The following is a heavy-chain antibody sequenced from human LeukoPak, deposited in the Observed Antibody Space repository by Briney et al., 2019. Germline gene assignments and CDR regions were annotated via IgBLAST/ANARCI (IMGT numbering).Heavy chain of an antibody. CDR1: GFTFSSYW. CDR3: ARRVAAAGFDY. CDR2: INSDGSST. J-gene: IGHJ4*02. Sequence: PGGSLRLSCAASGFTFSSYWMHWVRQAPGKGLVWVSRINSDGSSTNYADSVKGRFTISRDNAKNTLYLQMNNLRAEDTAVYYCARRVAAAGFDYWGQGTLVTVSS. V-gene: IGHV3-74*01. D-gene: IGHD6-13*01.